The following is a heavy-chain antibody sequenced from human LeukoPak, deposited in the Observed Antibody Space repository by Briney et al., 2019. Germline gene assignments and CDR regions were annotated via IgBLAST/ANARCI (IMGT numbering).Heavy chain of an antibody. Sequence: PSETLSLTCTVSGGSISSYYWSWIRQPPGKGLEWIGYIYYSGSTNYNPSLKSRVTISVDTSKNQFSLKLSSVTAADTAVYYCAREDSSGWFYYWGQGTLVTVSS. CDR3: AREDSSGWFYY. CDR1: GGSISSYY. D-gene: IGHD6-19*01. J-gene: IGHJ4*02. V-gene: IGHV4-59*01. CDR2: IYYSGST.